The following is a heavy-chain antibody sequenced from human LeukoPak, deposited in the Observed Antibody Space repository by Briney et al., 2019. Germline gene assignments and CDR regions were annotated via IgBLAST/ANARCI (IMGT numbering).Heavy chain of an antibody. V-gene: IGHV4-59*01. Sequence: SETLSLTCTVSGGSISSYYWSWIRQPPGKGLEWIGYIYYSGSTNYNPFLKSRVTISVDTSKNQFSLKLSSVTAADTAVYYCARDSNYSSRGTWFDPWGQGTLVTVSS. CDR1: GGSISSYY. D-gene: IGHD4-11*01. CDR2: IYYSGST. J-gene: IGHJ5*02. CDR3: ARDSNYSSRGTWFDP.